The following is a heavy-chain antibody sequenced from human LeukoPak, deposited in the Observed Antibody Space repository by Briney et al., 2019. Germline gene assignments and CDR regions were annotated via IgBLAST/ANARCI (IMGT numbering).Heavy chain of an antibody. V-gene: IGHV3-74*01. D-gene: IGHD2-2*01. CDR3: ARGGFTGTSCPYFDY. CDR1: GFSFSGHW. J-gene: IGHJ4*02. CDR2: ISSDESST. Sequence: PGGSLRLSCTASGFSFSGHWMHWARQLPEKGLVWVSRISSDESSTTYADSVKGRFTISRDNAKSTLYLKMNTLRAEDTAIYFCARGGFTGTSCPYFDYWGQGTLVTVSS.